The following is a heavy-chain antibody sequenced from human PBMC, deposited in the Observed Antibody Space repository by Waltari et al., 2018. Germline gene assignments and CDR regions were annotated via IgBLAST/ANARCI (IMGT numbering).Heavy chain of an antibody. V-gene: IGHV3-21*01. D-gene: IGHD2-21*01. J-gene: IGHJ4*02. CDR2: ISSSSSYI. CDR3: ARTYCGGDCLLMAFDY. Sequence: EVQLVESGGGLVKPGGSLRLSCAASGFTFSSYSMNWVRQAPGKGLEWVSSISSSSSYIYYADSVKGRFTISRDNAKNSLYLQMNSLRAEDTAVYYCARTYCGGDCLLMAFDYWGQGTLVTVSS. CDR1: GFTFSSYS.